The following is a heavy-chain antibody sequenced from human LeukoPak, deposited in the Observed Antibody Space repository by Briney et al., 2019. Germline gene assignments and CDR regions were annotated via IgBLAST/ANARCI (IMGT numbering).Heavy chain of an antibody. J-gene: IGHJ4*02. V-gene: IGHV3-23*01. CDR3: AKGYCSGGSCPNDY. D-gene: IGHD2-15*01. Sequence: PGGSLRLSCAASGFIFSSYVMSWVRQAPGKGLEWVSGISDSGGRTYYADSVKGRFTISRDNSEKTLFLQMNSLRADDTALYYCAKGYCSGGSCPNDYWGQGTLVTVSS. CDR2: ISDSGGRT. CDR1: GFIFSSYV.